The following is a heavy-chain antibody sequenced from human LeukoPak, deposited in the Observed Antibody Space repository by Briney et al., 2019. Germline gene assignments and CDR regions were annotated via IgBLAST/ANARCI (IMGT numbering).Heavy chain of an antibody. V-gene: IGHV3-53*01. D-gene: IGHD3-22*01. CDR2: IYSGGST. CDR3: ARRGYYDSSEAVWDYFDY. Sequence: PGGSLRLSCAASGFTVSSNYMSWVRQAPGKGLEWVSVIYSGGSTYYADSVKGRFTISRDNSKNTLYLQMNSLRAEDTAVYYCARRGYYDSSEAVWDYFDYWGQGTLVTVSS. CDR1: GFTVSSNY. J-gene: IGHJ4*02.